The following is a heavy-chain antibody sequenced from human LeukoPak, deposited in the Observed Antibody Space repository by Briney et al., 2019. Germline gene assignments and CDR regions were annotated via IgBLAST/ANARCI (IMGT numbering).Heavy chain of an antibody. CDR3: AIWTSGNY. J-gene: IGHJ4*02. D-gene: IGHD1-1*01. V-gene: IGHV3-7*01. CDR1: GFTFNRSW. Sequence: GGSLRLSCAASGFTFNRSWMNWVHQAPGKGLEWVANMDPSGSQKRYVDSVKGRFTISKDNPGTSLYLEMYSLRAEDTAIYYCAIWTSGNYWGQGTLVTVSS. CDR2: MDPSGSQK.